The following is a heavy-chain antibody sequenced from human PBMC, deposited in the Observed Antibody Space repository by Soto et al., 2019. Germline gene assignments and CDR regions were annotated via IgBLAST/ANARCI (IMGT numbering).Heavy chain of an antibody. J-gene: IGHJ4*02. CDR2: INSDGSST. V-gene: IGHV3-74*01. CDR3: VRGSTRDY. CDR1: GFTFSNYW. Sequence: EVQLVESGGGLVQPGGSLRLSCAASGFTFSNYWMHWVRQAPEKGLVWVSRINSDGSSTTYADSVKGRFTISRDNAKNTLYLQMNSLRDEDTALYYCVRGSTRDYWGQGTLVTDSS.